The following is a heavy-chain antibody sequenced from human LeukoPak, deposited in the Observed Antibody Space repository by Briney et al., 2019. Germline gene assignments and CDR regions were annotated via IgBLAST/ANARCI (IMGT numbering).Heavy chain of an antibody. J-gene: IGHJ4*02. CDR3: ARDTRWGGEDFGF. V-gene: IGHV3-7*04. Sequence: GGSLRLSCAASGFTFSSYWMTWVRQAPGKGLEWGANIKQDGSEKYCVDSVKGRFTISRDNAKNSVYLQMNSLRAEDTAVYYCARDTRWGGEDFGFWGQGTLVTVSS. CDR1: GFTFSSYW. CDR2: IKQDGSEK. D-gene: IGHD2-2*01.